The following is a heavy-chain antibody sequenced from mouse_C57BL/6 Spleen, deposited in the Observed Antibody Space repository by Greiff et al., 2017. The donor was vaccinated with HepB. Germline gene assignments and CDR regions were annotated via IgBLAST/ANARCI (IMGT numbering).Heavy chain of an antibody. CDR1: GYSFTGYY. D-gene: IGHD1-1*01. CDR2: INPSTGGT. Sequence: VQLKQSGPELVKPGASVKISCKASGYSFTGYYMNWVKQSPEKSLEWIGEINPSTGGTTYNQKFKAKATLTLDKSSSTAYMQLKSLTSEDSAVYYSASSTVVGYFDGWGTGNTVTVSS. V-gene: IGHV1-42*01. J-gene: IGHJ1*03. CDR3: ASSTVVGYFDG.